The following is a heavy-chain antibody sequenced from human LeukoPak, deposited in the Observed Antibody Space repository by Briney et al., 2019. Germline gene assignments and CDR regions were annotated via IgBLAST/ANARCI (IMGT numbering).Heavy chain of an antibody. CDR3: ARLRYCSTTSCSGFDP. V-gene: IGHV4-31*03. J-gene: IGHJ5*02. D-gene: IGHD2-2*01. CDR1: GGSISSGGYY. Sequence: SQTLSLTCTVSGGSISSGGYYWSWIRQHPGKGLEWIGYIYYSGSTYYNPSLKSRITISVDTSKDQFSLKLSSVTAADTAVYYCARLRYCSTTSCSGFDPWGQGTLVTVSS. CDR2: IYYSGST.